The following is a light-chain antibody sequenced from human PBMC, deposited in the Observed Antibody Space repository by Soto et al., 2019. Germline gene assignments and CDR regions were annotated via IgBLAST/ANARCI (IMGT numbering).Light chain of an antibody. CDR1: QGIDHW. J-gene: IGKJ2*01. V-gene: IGKV1-5*03. Sequence: DIQMTQSPSALSASVGDRVTITCRASQGIDHWLAWYQQKPGQAPKVLVYKASILEGGVPSRFSGSESGTEFSLTISSLQPDDFATYYCQQYYTYPYTVGQGTKLDMK. CDR3: QQYYTYPYT. CDR2: KAS.